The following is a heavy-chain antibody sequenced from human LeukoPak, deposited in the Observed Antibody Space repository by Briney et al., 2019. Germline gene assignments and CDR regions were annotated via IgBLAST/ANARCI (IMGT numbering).Heavy chain of an antibody. CDR2: IIPVFGTA. CDR1: GGTFSSYA. CDR3: ARGYYDSSGYPL. D-gene: IGHD3-22*01. J-gene: IGHJ3*01. V-gene: IGHV1-69*13. Sequence: SVKVSCKASGGTFSSYAISWVRQAPGQGLEWMGGIIPVFGTANYAQKFQGRVTITADESTSTAYMELSSLRSEDTAVYYCARGYYDSSGYPLWGQGTMVTVSS.